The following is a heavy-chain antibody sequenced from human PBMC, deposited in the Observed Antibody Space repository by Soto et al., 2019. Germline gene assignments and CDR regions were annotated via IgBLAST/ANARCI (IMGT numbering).Heavy chain of an antibody. J-gene: IGHJ4*02. Sequence: EVQLVESGGGLVQPGGSLRLSCAASGFPFSSYSMNWVRQAPGKGLEWVSYISSSSGTIYYADSVKGRFTISRDNVKNSLYLQMNSLRGEDTAMYYCARASNCASTSCYAGCFDYWGQGALVTVSS. D-gene: IGHD2-2*01. V-gene: IGHV3-48*01. CDR3: ARASNCASTSCYAGCFDY. CDR1: GFPFSSYS. CDR2: ISSSSGTI.